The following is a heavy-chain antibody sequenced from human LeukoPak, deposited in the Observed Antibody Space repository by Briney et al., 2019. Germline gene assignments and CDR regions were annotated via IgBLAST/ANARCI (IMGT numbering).Heavy chain of an antibody. CDR1: GGSISSSSYY. Sequence: PSETLPLTCTVSGGSISSSSYYWGWMRQPPGKGLERIGSIYYSGNTYYSPSLKSRVTISVDTSKNQFSLKLSSVTAADTAIYYCARMENFWYFDLWGRGTLVTVSS. CDR2: IYYSGNT. D-gene: IGHD1-1*01. CDR3: ARMENFWYFDL. J-gene: IGHJ2*01. V-gene: IGHV4-39*01.